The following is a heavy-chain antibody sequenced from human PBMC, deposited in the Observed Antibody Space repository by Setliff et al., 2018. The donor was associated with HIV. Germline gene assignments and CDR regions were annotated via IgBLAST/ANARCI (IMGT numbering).Heavy chain of an antibody. CDR1: GFTFSSYA. V-gene: IGHV3-30*04. Sequence: EGSLRLSCAASGFTFSSYAMHWVRQAPGKGLEWVAVISYDGSNKYYADSVKGRFTISRDNSKNTLYLQMNSLRAEDTAVYYCARDRYAGEIDYWGQGTLVTVSS. D-gene: IGHD3-10*01. CDR2: ISYDGSNK. CDR3: ARDRYAGEIDY. J-gene: IGHJ4*02.